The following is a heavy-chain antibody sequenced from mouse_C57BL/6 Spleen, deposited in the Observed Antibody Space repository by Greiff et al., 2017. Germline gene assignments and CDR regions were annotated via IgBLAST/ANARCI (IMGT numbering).Heavy chain of an antibody. V-gene: IGHV1-82*01. CDR2: IYPGDGDT. D-gene: IGHD1-1*01. CDR1: GYAFSSSW. Sequence: QVQLQQSGPELVKPGASVKISCKASGYAFSSSWMNWVKQRPGKGLEWIGRIYPGDGDTNYNGKFKGKATLTADKYSSTAYMQLSSLTSEDAAVYFCAIYGSSPYFDYWGQGTTLTVSS. J-gene: IGHJ2*01. CDR3: AIYGSSPYFDY.